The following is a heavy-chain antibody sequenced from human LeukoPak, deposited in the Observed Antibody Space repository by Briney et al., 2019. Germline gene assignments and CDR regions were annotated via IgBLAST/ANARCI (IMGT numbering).Heavy chain of an antibody. D-gene: IGHD1-26*01. Sequence: ASVKVSCKASGLTFSNYGITWVRQAPGQGLEWVGWISAYDGNTNYAQKFQGRVTMTTDTSTSTAHMELRSLRYDDTAIYYCARDGRFAAYEPDYWGQGTLVTVSS. CDR2: ISAYDGNT. V-gene: IGHV1-18*01. J-gene: IGHJ4*02. CDR1: GLTFSNYG. CDR3: ARDGRFAAYEPDY.